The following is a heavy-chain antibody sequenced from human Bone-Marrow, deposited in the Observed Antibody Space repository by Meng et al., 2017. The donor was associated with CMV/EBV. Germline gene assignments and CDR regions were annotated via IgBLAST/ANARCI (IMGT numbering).Heavy chain of an antibody. CDR2: ISYDGSNK. CDR1: GFTFSSYA. Sequence: GESLKISCAASGFTFSSYAMHWVRQAPGKGLEWVAVISYDGSNKYYADSVKGRFTISRDNSKNTLYLQMNSLRAEDTAVYYCARDPSEYYHRASSIAARRRYYYYGMDVWGPGTTVTVYS. J-gene: IGHJ6*02. CDR3: ARDPSEYYHRASSIAARRRYYYYGMDV. D-gene: IGHD6-6*01. V-gene: IGHV3-30-3*01.